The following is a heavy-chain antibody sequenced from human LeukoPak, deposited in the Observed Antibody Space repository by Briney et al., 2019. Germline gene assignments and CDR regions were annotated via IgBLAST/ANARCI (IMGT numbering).Heavy chain of an antibody. J-gene: IGHJ1*01. Sequence: GRSLRLSCAASGFTFSSYAMHWVRQAPGKGLEWVAVISYDGSNKYYADSVKGRFTISRDNSKNTLYLQMNSLRAEDTAVYYCARAGTSSSAEYFQHWGQGTLVTVSS. D-gene: IGHD6-6*01. V-gene: IGHV3-30-3*01. CDR2: ISYDGSNK. CDR1: GFTFSSYA. CDR3: ARAGTSSSAEYFQH.